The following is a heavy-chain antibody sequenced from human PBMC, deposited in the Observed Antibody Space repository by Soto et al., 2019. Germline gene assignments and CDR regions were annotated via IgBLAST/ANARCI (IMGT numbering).Heavy chain of an antibody. CDR2: IDPNSGGT. CDR1: RYTFTGYY. J-gene: IGHJ4*02. V-gene: IGHV1-2*02. Sequence: GASVKVSCKASRYTFTGYYMHWVRQAPGQGLEWMGWIDPNSGGTDYAQKFQGRVTMTRDTSISTAYMELSSLRVDDTAVYYCARVMSGSYLGHGYYFDYWGQGTLVTSPQ. CDR3: ARVMSGSYLGHGYYFDY. D-gene: IGHD1-26*01.